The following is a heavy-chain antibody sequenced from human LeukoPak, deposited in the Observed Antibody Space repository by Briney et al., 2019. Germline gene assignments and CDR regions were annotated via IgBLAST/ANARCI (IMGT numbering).Heavy chain of an antibody. D-gene: IGHD2-15*01. CDR2: IYYSGST. CDR3: ARGGNYFDY. J-gene: IGHJ4*02. Sequence: SETLSLTCTVSGGSISSYYWSWNRQPPGKGLEWIGYIYYSGSTNYNPSLKSRVTISVDTSKNQFSLKLSSVTAADTAVYYCARGGNYFDYWGQGTLVTVSS. V-gene: IGHV4-59*08. CDR1: GGSISSYY.